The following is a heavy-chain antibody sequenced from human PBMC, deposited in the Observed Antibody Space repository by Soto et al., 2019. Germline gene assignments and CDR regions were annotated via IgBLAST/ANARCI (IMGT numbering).Heavy chain of an antibody. Sequence: QVQLQQWGAGLLKPSETLSLICTVYGGSFSNYYWNWIRQPPGKGLEWIGEINHSGGTNYNPSLKSRVTISVDTSKNQFSLNLSSLTAADTAEYYCARGRLSVPGRRYFDYWGQGTLVTVSS. D-gene: IGHD6-19*01. J-gene: IGHJ4*02. CDR2: INHSGGT. CDR3: ARGRLSVPGRRYFDY. V-gene: IGHV4-34*01. CDR1: GGSFSNYY.